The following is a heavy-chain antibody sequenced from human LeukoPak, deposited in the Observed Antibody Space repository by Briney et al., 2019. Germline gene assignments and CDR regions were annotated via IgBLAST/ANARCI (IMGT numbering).Heavy chain of an antibody. D-gene: IGHD6-19*01. CDR2: INTRGDTA. V-gene: IGHV3-11*04. J-gene: IGHJ5*02. CDR1: GFTFSDYY. Sequence: GGSLRLSCAATGFTFSDYYMSWIRQAPGKGLECVSYINTRGDTAHYADSVKGRFTISRDNAKNTLYLQMNSLRAEDTAVYYCARELAVGGTWFDPWGQGTLVTVSS. CDR3: ARELAVGGTWFDP.